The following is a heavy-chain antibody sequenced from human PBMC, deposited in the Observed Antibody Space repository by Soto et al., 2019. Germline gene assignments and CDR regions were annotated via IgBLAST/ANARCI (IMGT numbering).Heavy chain of an antibody. CDR2: INHSGST. CDR1: GRSFSGYY. J-gene: IGHJ4*02. CDR3: ATSPLISSGYSAPRF. Sequence: SETLSLTCAVYGRSFSGYYWSWIRQPPGKGLEWIGEINHSGSTNHNPSLKSRVTISVDTSKNQFSLKLSSVTAADTAVYYCATSPLISSGYSAPRFWGQGTLVTVSS. D-gene: IGHD3-22*01. V-gene: IGHV4-34*01.